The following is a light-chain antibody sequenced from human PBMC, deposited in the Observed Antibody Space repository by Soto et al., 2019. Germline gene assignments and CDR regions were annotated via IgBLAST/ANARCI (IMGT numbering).Light chain of an antibody. CDR2: DAS. CDR1: QGISRW. J-gene: IGKJ2*03. V-gene: IGKV1-5*01. Sequence: DIQMTQSPCTLSASVGDRVTITCRASQGISRWLAWYQQKPGKAPKLLIYDASSLESGVPSRFSGSGSGTAFSLTISSLQPDDFATYYCQQYNNYLYSFGQGTKLEIK. CDR3: QQYNNYLYS.